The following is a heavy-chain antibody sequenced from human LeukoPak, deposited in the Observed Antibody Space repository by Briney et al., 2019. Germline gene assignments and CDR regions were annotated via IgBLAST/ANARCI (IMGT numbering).Heavy chain of an antibody. V-gene: IGHV1-2*02. CDR2: INPKSGGT. J-gene: IGHJ4*02. CDR1: GYTFTGYY. Sequence: ASVTVSFKASGYTFTGYYMHWVRQAPGQGLEWMGWINPKSGGTNYAQKFQGRVTMTRDTSISTAYMELSRLRSDDTAVYYCARLSVPNWLLLVKGYFDYWGQGTLVTVSS. D-gene: IGHD3-9*01. CDR3: ARLSVPNWLLLVKGYFDY.